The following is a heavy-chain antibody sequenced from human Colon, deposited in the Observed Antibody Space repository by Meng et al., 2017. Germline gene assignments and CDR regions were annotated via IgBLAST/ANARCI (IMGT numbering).Heavy chain of an antibody. CDR2: IYHSGST. Sequence: QLQLQGSGPGLVKPSETLSLTCAVSGGSISSSNWWSWVRQPPGKGLEWIGEIYHSGSTNYNPSLKSRVTISVDKSKNQFSLKLSSVTAADTAVYYCARDSRWLESYYFDYWGQGTLVTASS. CDR3: ARDSRWLESYYFDY. J-gene: IGHJ4*02. V-gene: IGHV4-4*02. D-gene: IGHD6-19*01. CDR1: GGSISSSNW.